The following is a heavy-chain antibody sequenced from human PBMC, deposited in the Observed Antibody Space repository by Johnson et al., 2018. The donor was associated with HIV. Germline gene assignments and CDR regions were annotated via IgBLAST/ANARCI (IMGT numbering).Heavy chain of an antibody. V-gene: IGHV3-30*02. CDR3: ANSRVEARYSSGWGRLVKPDDAFDI. CDR2: IRYDGSNK. CDR1: GFTFSSYG. Sequence: QVQLVESGGGVVQPGGSLRLSCAASGFTFSSYGMHWVRQAPGKGLEWVAFIRYDGSNKYYGDSVKGRFTISRDNSKNTLYLQMNSLRAEDTAVYYCANSRVEARYSSGWGRLVKPDDAFDIWGQGTMVTVSS. J-gene: IGHJ3*02. D-gene: IGHD6-19*01.